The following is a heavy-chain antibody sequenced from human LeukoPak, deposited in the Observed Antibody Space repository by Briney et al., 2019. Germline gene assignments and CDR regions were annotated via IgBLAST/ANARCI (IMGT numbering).Heavy chain of an antibody. CDR1: GGSISSYY. CDR3: ARDALEQQLVLNAFDI. J-gene: IGHJ3*02. CDR2: VYTSGST. D-gene: IGHD6-13*01. Sequence: SETLSLTCSVSGGSISSYYWNWIRQPAGKGLEWIGRVYTSGSTKYNPSLKSRVTMSVDTSKNQLSLKLTSVTAADTAVYYCARDALEQQLVLNAFDIWGQGTMVTVSS. V-gene: IGHV4-4*07.